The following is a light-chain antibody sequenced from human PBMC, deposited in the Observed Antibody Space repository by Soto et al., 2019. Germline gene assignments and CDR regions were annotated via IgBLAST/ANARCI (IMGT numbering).Light chain of an antibody. J-gene: IGKJ5*01. V-gene: IGKV3-15*01. CDR3: QQYSKWPIT. CDR1: QSVNSSY. Sequence: EIVLTQSPATLSVSLGESATLSCRASQSVNSSYLAWYQQHPGQPPRLLIYGISTRATGIPARFSGSGSGTEFSLTISSLQSEDFAVYYCQQYSKWPITFGQGTRLEIK. CDR2: GIS.